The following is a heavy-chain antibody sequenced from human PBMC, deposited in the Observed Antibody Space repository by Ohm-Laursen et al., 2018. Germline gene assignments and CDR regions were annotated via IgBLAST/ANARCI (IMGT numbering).Heavy chain of an antibody. CDR2: ISGSGGSS. D-gene: IGHD3-22*01. V-gene: IGHV3-23*01. CDR1: GFTFSSYA. CDR3: AKVLSYYYDSVGYPSDS. J-gene: IGHJ4*02. Sequence: GSLRLSCAASGFTFSSYAMSWVRQAPGKGLEWVSAISGSGGSSYYVDSVKGRFTISRDNSKNTLYLQMNSLRAEDTAVYYCAKVLSYYYDSVGYPSDSWGQGTLVTVSS.